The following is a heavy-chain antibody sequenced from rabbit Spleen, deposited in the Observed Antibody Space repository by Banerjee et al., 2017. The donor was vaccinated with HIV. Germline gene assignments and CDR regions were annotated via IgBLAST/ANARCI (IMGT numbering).Heavy chain of an antibody. CDR3: ARDLTDAIGWNFGG. V-gene: IGHV1S45*01. CDR2: IYTGGSGIT. CDR1: GFSFSNGYY. Sequence: QEQLLESGGGLVKPEGSLKLSCTASGFSFSNGYYICWVRQAPGKGLEWIACIYTGGSGITYYANWAKGRSTFSKTSSTTVTLQMTSLTAADTATYFCARDLTDAIGWNFGGWGPGTLVTVS. D-gene: IGHD1-1*01. J-gene: IGHJ4*01.